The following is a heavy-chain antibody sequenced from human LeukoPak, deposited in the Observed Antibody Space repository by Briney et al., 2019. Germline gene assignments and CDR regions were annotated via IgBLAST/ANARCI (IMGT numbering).Heavy chain of an antibody. CDR1: GYTFTSYD. D-gene: IGHD6-6*01. J-gene: IGHJ4*02. Sequence: ASVKVSCKASGYTFTSYDINWVRQATGQGLEWMGWINPNSGGTNCAQKFQGRVTMTRDTSISTAYMELSRLRSDDTAVYYCARFSSSRYYFDYWGQGTLVTVSS. V-gene: IGHV1-2*02. CDR3: ARFSSSRYYFDY. CDR2: INPNSGGT.